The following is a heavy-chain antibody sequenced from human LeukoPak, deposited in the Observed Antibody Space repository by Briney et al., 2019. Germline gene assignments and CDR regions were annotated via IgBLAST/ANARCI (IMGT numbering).Heavy chain of an antibody. V-gene: IGHV3-53*01. J-gene: IGHJ4*02. CDR3: ARDREGGYDY. CDR1: GFTFNNYA. CDR2: MYIDGST. D-gene: IGHD5-12*01. Sequence: GGSLRLSCAASGFTFNNYALSWVRQAPGKGLEWVSVMYIDGSTYYADSVKGRFTISRDISKNTLYLQMSSLRGEDTAVYYCARDREGGYDYWGQGTLVTVSS.